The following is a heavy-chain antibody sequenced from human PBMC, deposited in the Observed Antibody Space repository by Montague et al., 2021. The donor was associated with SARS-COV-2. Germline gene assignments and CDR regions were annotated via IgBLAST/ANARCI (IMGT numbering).Heavy chain of an antibody. D-gene: IGHD3-10*01. CDR2: IKPDGTST. CDR3: VRPLWFGDSDYYFDS. V-gene: IGHV3-74*01. Sequence: SPRLSCAASGFTFRSYWMHWVRQVPGRGLVWVSRIKPDGTSTNYAASVQGRFTISRDNAKNTLSLQMNNLRADDTAIYYCVRPLWFGDSDYYFDSWGQGTLDTVSS. CDR1: GFTFRSYW. J-gene: IGHJ4*02.